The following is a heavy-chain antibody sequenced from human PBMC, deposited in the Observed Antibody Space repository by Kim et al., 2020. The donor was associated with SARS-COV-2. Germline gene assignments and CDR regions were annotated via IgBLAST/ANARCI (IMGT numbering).Heavy chain of an antibody. Sequence: GGSLRLSCAVSGFSFFSYGVSWVRQAPGKGLECVSSISTTSFYADSVKGRFTIARDNSKDTVYLQMTSLTVADTAIYYCVKEDWNDIPESWGRGTLVTVS. J-gene: IGHJ5*01. CDR2: ISTTS. V-gene: IGHV3-23*01. D-gene: IGHD1-1*01. CDR1: GFSFFSYG. CDR3: VKEDWNDIPES.